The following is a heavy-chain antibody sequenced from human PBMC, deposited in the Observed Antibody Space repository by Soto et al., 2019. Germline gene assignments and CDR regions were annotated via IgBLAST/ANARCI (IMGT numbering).Heavy chain of an antibody. Sequence: ASVKVSCKPAAYTFTIYGISWVRQFPGQGLEWMGWINTYNGNTNHAQKLQGRVTMTTDTSTSTAYMELRSLRSDDTAVYYCARGVGSGTYYNQYNWFDPWGQGTLVTVSS. CDR2: INTYNGNT. CDR1: AYTFTIYG. J-gene: IGHJ5*02. CDR3: ARGVGSGTYYNQYNWFDP. D-gene: IGHD3-10*01. V-gene: IGHV1-18*01.